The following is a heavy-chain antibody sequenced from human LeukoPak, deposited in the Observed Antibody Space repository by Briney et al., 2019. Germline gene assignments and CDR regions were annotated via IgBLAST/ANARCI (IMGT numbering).Heavy chain of an antibody. D-gene: IGHD5-12*01. V-gene: IGHV4-61*02. Sequence: SETLSLTCTVSGGSISSGSYYWSWIRQPAGKGLEWIGRIYTSGSTNYNPSLKSRVTMSVDTSKNQFSLKLSSVIAADTAVYYCARDATWIFDYWGQGTLVTVSS. CDR1: GGSISSGSYY. J-gene: IGHJ4*02. CDR3: ARDATWIFDY. CDR2: IYTSGST.